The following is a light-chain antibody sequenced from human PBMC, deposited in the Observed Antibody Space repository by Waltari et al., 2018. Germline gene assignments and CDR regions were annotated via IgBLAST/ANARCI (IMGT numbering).Light chain of an antibody. J-gene: IGLJ1*01. CDR2: YDS. CDR1: HLGSYR. V-gene: IGLV3-21*04. Sequence: SYVLTQPPSVSVAPGETARITCGGDHLGSYRVHWYQQKPGQAPVLVIFYDSDRPSGIPERFSGSNSGNTATLTITRVEAGDEANYYCQVWHAAIDPGVFGTGTEVSVL. CDR3: QVWHAAIDPGV.